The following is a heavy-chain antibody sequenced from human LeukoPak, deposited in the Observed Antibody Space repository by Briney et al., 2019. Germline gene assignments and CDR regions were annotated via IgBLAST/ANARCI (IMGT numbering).Heavy chain of an antibody. D-gene: IGHD1-26*01. CDR1: GFTLRSYV. CDR2: ISASGGHT. CDR3: AKYSGDYFGDY. J-gene: IGHJ4*02. Sequence: GGSLRLSCVASGFTLRSYVMNWVRQTPGKGLEWVSGISASGGHTFYADSVKGRFSTSRDNSKNTLYLQMNSLRVEDTAIYYCAKYSGDYFGDYWGQGNLVTVSS. V-gene: IGHV3-23*01.